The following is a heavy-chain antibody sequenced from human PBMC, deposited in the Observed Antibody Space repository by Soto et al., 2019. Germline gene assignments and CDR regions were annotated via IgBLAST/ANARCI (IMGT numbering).Heavy chain of an antibody. D-gene: IGHD3-22*01. Sequence: QVQLVQSGAEGKKPGSSVKVSCKASGGTFSSYAISWVRQAPGQGREGMGGIIPIFGTANYAQKFQCRVTITADESTSTAYMELSSLRSEDTAVYYCARVAPHYYDSSGYYPGWGQGTMVTVSS. V-gene: IGHV1-69*01. CDR1: GGTFSSYA. CDR3: ARVAPHYYDSSGYYPG. CDR2: IIPIFGTA. J-gene: IGHJ3*01.